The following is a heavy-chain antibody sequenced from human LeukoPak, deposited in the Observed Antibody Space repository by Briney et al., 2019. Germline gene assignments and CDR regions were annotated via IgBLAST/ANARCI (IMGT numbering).Heavy chain of an antibody. V-gene: IGHV1-46*02. CDR3: ARGDIDH. CDR2: IHPNDGGT. CDR1: GYTFNIYY. Sequence: GASVKVSCKTSGYTFNIYYVQWVRQAPGQGLEWMGVIHPNDGGTTYAQKFQGRIIMTSDTPTSTIYMELSSLKSDDTAVYYCARGDIDHWGQGTLVTVSS. D-gene: IGHD2-15*01. J-gene: IGHJ1*01.